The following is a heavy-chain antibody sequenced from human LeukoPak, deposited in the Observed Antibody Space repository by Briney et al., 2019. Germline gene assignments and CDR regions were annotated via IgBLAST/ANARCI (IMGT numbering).Heavy chain of an antibody. J-gene: IGHJ4*02. Sequence: AGGSLRLSCAASGFTFSSYAMSWVRQAPGKGLEWVSATSGSGGSTYYADSVKGRFTISRDNSKNTLYLQMNSLRAEDTAVYYCAKDVGSYYVGSLAYWGQGTLVTVSS. CDR1: GFTFSSYA. CDR2: TSGSGGST. CDR3: AKDVGSYYVGSLAY. D-gene: IGHD1-26*01. V-gene: IGHV3-23*01.